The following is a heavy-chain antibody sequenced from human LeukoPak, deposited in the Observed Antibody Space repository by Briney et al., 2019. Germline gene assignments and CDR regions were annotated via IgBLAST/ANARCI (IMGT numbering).Heavy chain of an antibody. D-gene: IGHD1-26*01. J-gene: IGHJ5*02. V-gene: IGHV1-8*01. CDR1: GFTFSIYD. CDR3: WRGRFIAGAGA. Sequence: ASVKVSCKASGFTFSIYDINGGRQATGQGLEWRGWMNCNRGDTGYAHKLQGRLTMTRNTSISRAYRALTSLTSWDTAVYYCWRGRFIAGAGAWGQGTPVTVPS. CDR2: MNCNRGDT.